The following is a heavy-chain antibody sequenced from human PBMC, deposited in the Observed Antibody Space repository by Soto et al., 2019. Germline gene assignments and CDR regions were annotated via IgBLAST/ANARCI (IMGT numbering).Heavy chain of an antibody. CDR1: GASISSKSYY. CDR2: IFYAGDT. D-gene: IGHD3-9*01. J-gene: IGHJ6*02. V-gene: IGHV4-39*01. Sequence: QLELQETGPGLVKPSATLSLTCSVSGASISSKSYYWAWIRQPPGKGLEWIGNIFYAGDTYYTPSLESRLTISVDLSQNQFSLRLSSVTAADTALYYCARLDLAYYGLDVWDQGATVLVSS. CDR3: ARLDLAYYGLDV.